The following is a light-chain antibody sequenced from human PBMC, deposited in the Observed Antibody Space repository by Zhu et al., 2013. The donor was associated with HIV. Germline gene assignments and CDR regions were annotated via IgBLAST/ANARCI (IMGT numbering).Light chain of an antibody. CDR1: SSDVGGCDY. CDR2: EVN. J-gene: IGLJ2*01. CDR3: SSYTSSSTSVV. V-gene: IGLV2-11*01. Sequence: QSALTQPRSVSGSPGQSVTISCTGTSSDVGGCDYVSWYQQHPGKAPKLVIFEVNKRPSGVPDRFSGSKSGNMASLTVSGLQAEDEADYYCSSYTSSSTSVVFGGGTKLTVL.